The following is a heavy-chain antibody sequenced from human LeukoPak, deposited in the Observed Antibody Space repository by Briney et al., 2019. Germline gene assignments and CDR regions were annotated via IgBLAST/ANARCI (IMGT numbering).Heavy chain of an antibody. CDR3: ARGGSYLSAFDI. J-gene: IGHJ3*02. CDR1: GFAVSSNY. D-gene: IGHD1-26*01. Sequence: PGGSLRLSCAASGFAVSSNYMSWVRQAPGKGLEWVSHIYSAGNTYYADSVKGRFTISRDNSKNTLYLQMNSLRAEDTAVYYCARGGSYLSAFDIWGQGTMVTVSS. CDR2: IYSAGNT. V-gene: IGHV3-53*01.